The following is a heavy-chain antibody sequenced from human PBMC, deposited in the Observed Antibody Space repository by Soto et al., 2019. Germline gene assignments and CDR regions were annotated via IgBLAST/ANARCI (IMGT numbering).Heavy chain of an antibody. J-gene: IGHJ6*02. D-gene: IGHD3-22*01. Sequence: PGESLTISCKGSGYSFTSYWISWVRQMPGKGLEWMGRIDPSDSYTNYSPSFQGHVTISADKSISTAYLQWSSLKASDTAMYYCARFARYYYDSSGYYPSPYGMDVWGQGTTVTVSS. CDR2: IDPSDSYT. CDR1: GYSFTSYW. V-gene: IGHV5-10-1*01. CDR3: ARFARYYYDSSGYYPSPYGMDV.